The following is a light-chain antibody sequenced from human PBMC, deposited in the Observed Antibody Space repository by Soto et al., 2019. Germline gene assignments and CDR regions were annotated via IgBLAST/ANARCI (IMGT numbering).Light chain of an antibody. J-gene: IGLJ2*01. CDR2: DVS. CDR3: SSYTISSPVV. CDR1: RSDIGGYNY. V-gene: IGLV2-14*03. Sequence: QSVLHQPASVSGSPGQSITISCTGTRSDIGGYNYVSWYQQHPGKAPKRMIYDVSYRPSGVSNRFSGSKSDNTASLTISGLQAEEEADYYCSSYTISSPVVCGGGTQLTVL.